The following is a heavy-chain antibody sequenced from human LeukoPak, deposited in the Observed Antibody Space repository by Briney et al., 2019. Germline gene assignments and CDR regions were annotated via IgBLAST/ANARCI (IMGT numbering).Heavy chain of an antibody. CDR3: ASSSIVRGTYDY. CDR1: GFTVSSNY. V-gene: IGHV3-53*01. Sequence: PGGSLRLSCAASGFTVSSNYMSWVRQPPGRGLEWVSAIYSGGTTYYADSVKGRFTFSRDNSENTLYLQMNSLRAEDTAVYYCASSSIVRGTYDYWGQGTLVTVSS. CDR2: IYSGGTT. D-gene: IGHD3-10*01. J-gene: IGHJ4*02.